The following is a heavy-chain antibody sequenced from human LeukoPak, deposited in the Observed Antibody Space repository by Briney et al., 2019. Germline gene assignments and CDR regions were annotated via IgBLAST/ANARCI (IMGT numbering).Heavy chain of an antibody. V-gene: IGHV1-18*01. D-gene: IGHD3-22*01. CDR1: GYKFTNYG. J-gene: IGHJ4*02. CDR3: ARGSPPRVYYDRSGYYSYYFDY. Sequence: EASVKVSCKASGYKFTNYGISWVRQAPGQGLEWMGWISSYNGNTIYAQKLQGRVTMTTDTSTSTAYMELRSLRSDDTAVYYCARGSPPRVYYDRSGYYSYYFDYWGQGTLVTVSS. CDR2: ISSYNGNT.